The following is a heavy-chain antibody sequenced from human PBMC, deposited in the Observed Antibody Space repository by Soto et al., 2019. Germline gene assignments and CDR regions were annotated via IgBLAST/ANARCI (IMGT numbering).Heavy chain of an antibody. J-gene: IGHJ6*02. Sequence: QVQLQESGPGLVKPSETLSLTCTVSGGSISSYYWSWIRQPPGKGLEWIGYIYYSGSTNYNPSLKSRVTISVDTSKNQFSLKLSSVTAADTAVYSCARDLHSSYGMDVWGQGTTVTVSS. CDR1: GGSISSYY. CDR2: IYYSGST. D-gene: IGHD6-13*01. CDR3: ARDLHSSYGMDV. V-gene: IGHV4-59*01.